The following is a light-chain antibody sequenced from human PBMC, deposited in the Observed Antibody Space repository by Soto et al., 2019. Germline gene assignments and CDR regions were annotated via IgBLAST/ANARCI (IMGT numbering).Light chain of an antibody. CDR3: QQYNDWLFT. CDR1: QSVSSN. J-gene: IGKJ3*01. V-gene: IGKV3-15*01. CDR2: SAS. Sequence: EILMTQSPATLSVSPGERATLSCRASQSVSSNLAWYQQKPGQAPRLLIYSASTRATGIPARFSGSGSGTEFTLTISSLQSEDFAVYCCQQYNDWLFTFGPGTKVDLK.